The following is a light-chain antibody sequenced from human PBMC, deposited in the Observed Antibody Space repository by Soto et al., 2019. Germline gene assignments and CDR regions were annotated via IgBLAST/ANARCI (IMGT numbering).Light chain of an antibody. J-gene: IGLJ7*01. V-gene: IGLV2-14*01. Sequence: QSALTQPASVSGSPGQSITISCTGSNSDIGTYNYVSWYQQHPGKAPKLIIYEVTNRPSEVSDRFSGSKSVNTASLTISGLQSEDESFYHCSSYSSTTTYILFGGGTQLTVL. CDR1: NSDIGTYNY. CDR3: SSYSSTTTYIL. CDR2: EVT.